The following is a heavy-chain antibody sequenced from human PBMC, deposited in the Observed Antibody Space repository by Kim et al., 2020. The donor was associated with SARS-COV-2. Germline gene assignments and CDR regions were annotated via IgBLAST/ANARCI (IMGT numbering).Heavy chain of an antibody. D-gene: IGHD1-26*01. CDR1: GVSVNTGGYY. CDR2: IHYDGSP. J-gene: IGHJ4*02. CDR3: ARVRVGHSTPFDL. Sequence: SETLSLTCSISGVSVNTGGYYWSWIRQHAGKGREWIAYIHYDGSPFYNPALEARVSISLDRAENQLSLKLTAMTAADTAVCYCARVRVGHSTPFDLWGQGTLVTVSS. V-gene: IGHV4-31*03.